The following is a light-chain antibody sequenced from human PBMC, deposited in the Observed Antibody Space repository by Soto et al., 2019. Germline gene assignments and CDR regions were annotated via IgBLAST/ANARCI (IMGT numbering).Light chain of an antibody. V-gene: IGKV3-20*01. Sequence: EIVLTQSPGSLSLSPGERATLSCRASQSVDNTFFAWYQKKPGQAPRLLMYGVSKRATGIPDRLRGSGSGTDVPLTISRLAPEDCAVYYCQQYMSSVTFGQGTRVEIK. CDR2: GVS. CDR3: QQYMSSVT. CDR1: QSVDNTF. J-gene: IGKJ1*01.